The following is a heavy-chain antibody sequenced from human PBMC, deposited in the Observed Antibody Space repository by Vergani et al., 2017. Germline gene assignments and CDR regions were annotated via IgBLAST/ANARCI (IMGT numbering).Heavy chain of an antibody. CDR2: IASSDTTV. J-gene: IGHJ4*02. Sequence: VQLVESGGGLVKPGGSLRLSCTASGFFFSDYYMSWLRQAPGQGLEWISYIASSDTTVYYADSVKGRFTISRDNAKNALYLEMNSLRAEDTAVYYCARDYLDFSGSGSPYYFDHWGQGTQVTGSS. D-gene: IGHD3-10*01. V-gene: IGHV3-11*04. CDR1: GFFFSDYY. CDR3: ARDYLDFSGSGSPYYFDH.